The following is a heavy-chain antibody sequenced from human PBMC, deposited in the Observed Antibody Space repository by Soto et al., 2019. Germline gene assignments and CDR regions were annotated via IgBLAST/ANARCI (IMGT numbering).Heavy chain of an antibody. J-gene: IGHJ4*02. CDR3: ARDSLPGTRTWADH. D-gene: IGHD1-26*01. V-gene: IGHV3-66*01. Sequence: EVQLVESGGGLVQPGESLRLSCAASGFTVSSKYMSWVRQAPGKGLEWVSIIYMRGGTFYADSVKGRFTISRDTSKNTLYLQMDHLTVQDTAMYYCARDSLPGTRTWADHWGQGTLVTVSS. CDR1: GFTVSSKY. CDR2: IYMRGGT.